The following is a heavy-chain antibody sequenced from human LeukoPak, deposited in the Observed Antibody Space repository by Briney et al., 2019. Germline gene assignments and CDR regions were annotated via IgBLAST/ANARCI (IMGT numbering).Heavy chain of an antibody. CDR1: GASISSSRSF. V-gene: IGHV4-39*01. D-gene: IGHD3-9*01. J-gene: IGHJ4*02. CDR2: IFSGGNT. CDR3: ARPQLGSSAGYVDY. Sequence: SETLSLTCTVSGASISSSRSFWGWIRQPPGKGLEWIVSIFSGGNTYYNPSLNSRVSISIDTSKNQFSLRLSSVTAADTAFYFCARPQLGSSAGYVDYRGQGILVTVSS.